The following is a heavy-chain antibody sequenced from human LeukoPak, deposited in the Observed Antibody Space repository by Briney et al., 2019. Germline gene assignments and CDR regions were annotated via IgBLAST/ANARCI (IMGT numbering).Heavy chain of an antibody. J-gene: IGHJ4*02. Sequence: GGSLRLSCVDSGITFSKYWMNWVRQAPGKGLEWVANMKHDGNEKHYVDSVECRFTISRDNAKSSLYLQMNNLRAEDTAVYYCARDLGHSGYDLYDYWGQGTLVTVSS. CDR1: GITFSKYW. V-gene: IGHV3-7*01. CDR2: MKHDGNEK. D-gene: IGHD5-12*01. CDR3: ARDLGHSGYDLYDY.